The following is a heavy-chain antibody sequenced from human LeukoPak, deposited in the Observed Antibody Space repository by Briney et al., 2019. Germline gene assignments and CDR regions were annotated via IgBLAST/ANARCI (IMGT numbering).Heavy chain of an antibody. D-gene: IGHD5-18*01. CDR1: GGSINNYY. Sequence: SETLSLTCAISGGSINNYYWSWIRQPPGKGLEWIGYIYYSGTTNYSPSLNSRVNISLDTAKNQLSLRLSSVTAADTAVYYCARQTAKNVDTARFDSWGQGTLVTVSS. CDR2: IYYSGTT. J-gene: IGHJ4*02. V-gene: IGHV4-59*08. CDR3: ARQTAKNVDTARFDS.